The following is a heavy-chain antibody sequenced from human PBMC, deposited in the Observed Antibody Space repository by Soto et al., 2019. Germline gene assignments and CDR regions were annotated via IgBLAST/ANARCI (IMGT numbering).Heavy chain of an antibody. CDR3: ARAVAVPADFDY. CDR2: INAGNGNA. J-gene: IGHJ4*02. Sequence: ASVKVSCKASGYTFTSYAMHWVRQAPGQRLEWMGWINAGNGNAKYSQKFQGRVTITRDTSASTAYMELSSLRSEDTAVYYCARAVAVPADFDYWGQGTLVTVSS. V-gene: IGHV1-3*01. D-gene: IGHD6-19*01. CDR1: GYTFTSYA.